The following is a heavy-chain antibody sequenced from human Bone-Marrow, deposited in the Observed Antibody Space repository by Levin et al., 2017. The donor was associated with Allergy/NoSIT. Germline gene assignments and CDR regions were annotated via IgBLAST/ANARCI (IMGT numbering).Heavy chain of an antibody. D-gene: IGHD3-10*01. CDR2: IYYPGNT. Sequence: SETLSLTCTVSGESVSISGFYWTWIRQYPGKGLEWIGHIYYPGNTSYNPSLKSRVSISEDRSKNQFSLKLDSVTAADTAVYYCARESVYYGSGSWIDCWGQGTLVTVSS. J-gene: IGHJ4*02. CDR1: GESVSISGFY. CDR3: ARESVYYGSGSWIDC. V-gene: IGHV4-31*02.